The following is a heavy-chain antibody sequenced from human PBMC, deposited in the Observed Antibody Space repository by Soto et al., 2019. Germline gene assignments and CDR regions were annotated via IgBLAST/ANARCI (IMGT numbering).Heavy chain of an antibody. J-gene: IGHJ6*02. Sequence: GGSLRLSCAASGFTFSSYAMGWVRQAPGKGLEWVSDIIDSGGSTYYADAVKGRFTISRDNSKSTLYLQMNSLRAEDTAVYYCGKGRSYYYYYGVDVWGQGTTVTAP. D-gene: IGHD1-26*01. CDR1: GFTFSSYA. CDR3: GKGRSYYYYYGVDV. V-gene: IGHV3-23*01. CDR2: IIDSGGST.